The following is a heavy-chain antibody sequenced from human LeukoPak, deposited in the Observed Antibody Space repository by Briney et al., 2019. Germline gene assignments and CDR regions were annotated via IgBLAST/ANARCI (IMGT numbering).Heavy chain of an antibody. CDR3: AKDGIYSSPGFDP. CDR1: GFTFSSYG. Sequence: GGSLRLSCAASGFTFSSYGMHWVRQAPGKGLEWVAVISYDGSNKYYADSVKGRFTISRDNSKNTLYLQMNSLRAEDTAVYYCAKDGIYSSPGFDPWGQGTLVTVSS. J-gene: IGHJ5*02. V-gene: IGHV3-30*18. CDR2: ISYDGSNK. D-gene: IGHD2-15*01.